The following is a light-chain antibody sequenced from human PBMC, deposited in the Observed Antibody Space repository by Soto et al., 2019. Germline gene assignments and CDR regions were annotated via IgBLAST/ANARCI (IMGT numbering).Light chain of an antibody. J-gene: IGKJ1*01. CDR2: WAS. CDR3: QQYYSTMT. V-gene: IGKV4-1*01. CDR1: QSVLYSSNTKNY. Sequence: DIVMTQSPDSLAVSLGERATINCKSSQSVLYSSNTKNYLAWYQQKPGKPPKLLIYWASTRESGVPDRFSGSGSGTDVTLTISSLQAEDVAVYYCQQYYSTMTFGQGTKVEI.